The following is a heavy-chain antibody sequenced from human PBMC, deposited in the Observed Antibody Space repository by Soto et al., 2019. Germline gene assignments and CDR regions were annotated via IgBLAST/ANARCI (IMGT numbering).Heavy chain of an antibody. D-gene: IGHD2-15*01. CDR2: IYYSGST. CDR3: ARDSVEGTSR. V-gene: IGHV4-31*01. CDR1: GGSISSGXXX. J-gene: IGHJ4*02. Sequence: QVQLQESGPGLVKPSQTLSLTCTVSGGSISSGXXXXXXXRQHPGKGLEWIGYIYYSGSTYYNPSLKSLVTISVDTSKNQFSLKLSSVTAADTAVYYCARDSVEGTSRWGQGTLVTVSS.